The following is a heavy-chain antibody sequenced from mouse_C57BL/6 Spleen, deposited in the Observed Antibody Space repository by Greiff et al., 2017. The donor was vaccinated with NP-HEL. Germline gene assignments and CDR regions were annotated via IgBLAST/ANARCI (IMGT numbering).Heavy chain of an antibody. D-gene: IGHD1-1*01. CDR1: GYTFTSYW. V-gene: IGHV1-55*01. J-gene: IGHJ2*01. Sequence: VQLQQSGAELVKPGASVKMSCKASGYTFTSYWITWVKQRPGQGLEWIGDIYPGSGSTNYNGKFKSKATLTVDTSSSTACMQLSILTSEDSAVYYGARTGYGSSYYYFDYWGQGTTLTVSS. CDR2: IYPGSGST. CDR3: ARTGYGSSYYYFDY.